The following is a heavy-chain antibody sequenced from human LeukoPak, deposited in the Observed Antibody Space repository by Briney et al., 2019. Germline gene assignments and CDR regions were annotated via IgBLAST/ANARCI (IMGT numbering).Heavy chain of an antibody. V-gene: IGHV3-7*01. D-gene: IGHD3-3*01. CDR2: RKQDGSEK. Sequence: GGSLRLSCAASGFTFSSYWMSWIWQAPGKGLEWVASRKQDGSEKYYVDSVMGRFTISRDDAKNSLYLQMMSLMAEATAVYYCAREDFWSGFFDYRAQGTLVTVSS. J-gene: IGHJ4*02. CDR3: AREDFWSGFFDY. CDR1: GFTFSSYW.